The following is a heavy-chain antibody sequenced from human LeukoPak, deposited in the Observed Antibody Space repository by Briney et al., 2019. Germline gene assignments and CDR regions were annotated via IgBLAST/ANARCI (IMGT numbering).Heavy chain of an antibody. CDR1: GYTFTVYY. CDR2: INPNSGGT. Sequence: ASVKVSCKASGYTFTVYYMHWVRQAPGQGLEWMGWINPNSGGTNYAQKFQGRVTMTRDTSISTAYMELRSLRSDDTAVYYCARVHLVIVTVIRAFDIWGQGTMVTVSS. D-gene: IGHD2/OR15-2a*01. J-gene: IGHJ3*02. V-gene: IGHV1-2*02. CDR3: ARVHLVIVTVIRAFDI.